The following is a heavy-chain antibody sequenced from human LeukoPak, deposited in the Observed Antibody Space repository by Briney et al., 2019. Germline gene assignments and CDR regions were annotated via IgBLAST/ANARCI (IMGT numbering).Heavy chain of an antibody. V-gene: IGHV4-30-4*08. CDR2: IYYNGNT. CDR1: GGSISSGDYY. D-gene: IGHD1-26*01. J-gene: IGHJ4*02. Sequence: SQTLSLTCTVSGGSISSGDYYWSWIRQPPGKGLEWIGYIYYNGNTYYNPSLKSRVTMSLDTSKNQIFLKLSSVTAADTAVYYCARERSGSYPSDYWGQGTLVTVSS. CDR3: ARERSGSYPSDY.